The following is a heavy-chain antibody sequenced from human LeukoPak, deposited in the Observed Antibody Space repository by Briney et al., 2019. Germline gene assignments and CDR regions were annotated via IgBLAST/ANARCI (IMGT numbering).Heavy chain of an antibody. D-gene: IGHD1-26*01. Sequence: KPSGSLSLTRTVSGGSISRYYWSWIRQPPGKGMGWIGYIYYGGSTNYNPSLKSRVTISVDTSKNQFSLKLSSVTAADTAVYYCARHDMDIAGAGLDYFDYWGQGTLVTVSS. J-gene: IGHJ4*02. V-gene: IGHV4-59*08. CDR2: IYYGGST. CDR3: ARHDMDIAGAGLDYFDY. CDR1: GGSISRYY.